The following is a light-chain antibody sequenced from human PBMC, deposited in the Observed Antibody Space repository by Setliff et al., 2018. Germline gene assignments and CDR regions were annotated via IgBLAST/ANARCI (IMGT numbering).Light chain of an antibody. Sequence: QSALAQPPSVSGSPGQSVTISCTGTYSDVGGFDRXXXXXXXXXXXXXXIIXXXSHRPSGVSDRFSGSKSGTTASLTISGLRAEDEADYFCSSFTSTTTFYVFGPGTKVTVL. V-gene: IGLV2-18*02. CDR3: SSFTSTTTFYV. CDR2: XXS. J-gene: IGLJ1*01. CDR1: YSDVGGFDR.